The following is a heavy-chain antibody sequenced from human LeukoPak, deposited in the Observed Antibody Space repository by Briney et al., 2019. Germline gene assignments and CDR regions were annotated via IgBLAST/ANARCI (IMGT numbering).Heavy chain of an antibody. CDR1: GFTFSSDA. D-gene: IGHD6-13*01. CDR2: ISSSDGGT. Sequence: GGSLRLSCAASGFTFSSDAMSWVCQAPGPGLEWVSSISSSDGGTSYADPSKGRFTISTVNSKNTLYLQMNSLRAEDTAVYYCAKDLQAYSRAPYYFDYWGQGTLVTVPS. J-gene: IGHJ4*02. CDR3: AKDLQAYSRAPYYFDY. V-gene: IGHV3-23*01.